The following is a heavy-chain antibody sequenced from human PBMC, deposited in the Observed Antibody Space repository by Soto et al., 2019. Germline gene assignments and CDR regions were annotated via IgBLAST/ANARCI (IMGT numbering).Heavy chain of an antibody. J-gene: IGHJ6*02. CDR1: GGSISSYY. V-gene: IGHV4-59*01. CDR2: IYYTGST. D-gene: IGHD2-8*01. Sequence: NPSETLSLTCTVSGGSISSYYCCWIRQPPGKGLEWVGYIYYTGSTKYNPSLRSRVTMSVDTSKNQFSLKLSSVTSADTAVYYCATRSGNGHNYGMDVWGQGTTVTVSS. CDR3: ATRSGNGHNYGMDV.